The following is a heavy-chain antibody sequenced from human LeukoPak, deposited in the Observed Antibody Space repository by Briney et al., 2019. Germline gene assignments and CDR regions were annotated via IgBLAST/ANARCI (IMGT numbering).Heavy chain of an antibody. CDR1: GFTFSSYA. Sequence: GGSLRLSCAASGFTFSSYAMSWVRQAPGKGLEWVAVISYDGSNKYYADSVKGRFTISRDNSKNTLYLQMNSLRAEDTAVYYCAKEGGSSSWLDLAYYYYGMDVWGQGTTVTVSS. V-gene: IGHV3-30*18. CDR2: ISYDGSNK. J-gene: IGHJ6*02. D-gene: IGHD6-13*01. CDR3: AKEGGSSSWLDLAYYYYGMDV.